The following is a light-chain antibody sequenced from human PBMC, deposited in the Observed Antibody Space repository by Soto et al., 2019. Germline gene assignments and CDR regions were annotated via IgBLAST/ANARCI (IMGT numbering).Light chain of an antibody. Sequence: EIVLTQSPATLSLSPGERATLSCRASQSVGNNLAWYQQKPGQAPGLLIYEASTRATGIPARFSGGGSGTDFTLTISSREPEDFAVYYFQQHAHWPLTGGGGTKVEIK. CDR2: EAS. V-gene: IGKV3-11*01. J-gene: IGKJ4*01. CDR1: QSVGNN. CDR3: QQHAHWPLT.